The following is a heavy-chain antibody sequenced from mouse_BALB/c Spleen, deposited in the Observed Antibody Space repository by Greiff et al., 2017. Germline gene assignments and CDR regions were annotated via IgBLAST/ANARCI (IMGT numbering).Heavy chain of an antibody. CDR2: ISSGGST. CDR3: ARGYYDYDAMDY. D-gene: IGHD2-1*01. V-gene: IGHV5-6-5*01. CDR1: GFTFSSYA. J-gene: IGHJ4*01. Sequence: EVHLVESGGGLVKPGGSLKLSCAASGFTFSSYAMSWVRQTPEKRLEWVASISSGGSTYYPDSVKGRFTISRDNARNILYLQMSSLRSEDTAMYYCARGYYDYDAMDYWGQGTSVTVSS.